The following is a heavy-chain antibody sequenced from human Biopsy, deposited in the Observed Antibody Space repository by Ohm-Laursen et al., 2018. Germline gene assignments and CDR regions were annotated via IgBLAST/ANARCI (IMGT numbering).Heavy chain of an antibody. V-gene: IGHV1-69*10. CDR2: IIAVPGLV. Sequence: ASVKVSCKASGGTFSNYAISWVRQAPGEGLEWMGGIIAVPGLVNYAPKFQGRVSITADKSTTTAYMELSNLKSEDTAVYYCATPFQYYDSWGGYPPFDHWGQGTLVIVST. CDR3: ATPFQYYDSWGGYPPFDH. D-gene: IGHD3-3*01. CDR1: GGTFSNYA. J-gene: IGHJ4*02.